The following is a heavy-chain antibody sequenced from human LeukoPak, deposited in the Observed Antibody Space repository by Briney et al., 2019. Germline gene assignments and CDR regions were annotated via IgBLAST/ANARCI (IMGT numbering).Heavy chain of an antibody. Sequence: GGSLRLSCAASGFTFSSNSMNWVRQAPGKGLEWVSSISSSSSYIYYADSVKGRLTISRDNAKNSLYLQMNSLRAEDTAVYYCAREFQAPYYFDYWGQGTLVTVSS. V-gene: IGHV3-21*01. CDR3: AREFQAPYYFDY. CDR1: GFTFSSNS. J-gene: IGHJ4*02. CDR2: ISSSSSYI.